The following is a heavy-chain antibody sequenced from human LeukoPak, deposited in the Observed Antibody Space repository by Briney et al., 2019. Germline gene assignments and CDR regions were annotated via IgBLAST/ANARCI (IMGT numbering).Heavy chain of an antibody. CDR1: GGSISSSHW. CDR3: ARKGSGTYAFDC. CDR2: IYNSGST. D-gene: IGHD1-26*01. J-gene: IGHJ4*02. V-gene: IGHV4-28*01. Sequence: SETLSLTCTVSGGSISSSHWWGWIRQPPGKGLEWIGYIYNSGSTYYNPSLKSRVTMSVDTSKNQFALKLSSVTAVDTAVYYCARKGSGTYAFDCWGQGTLVTVSS.